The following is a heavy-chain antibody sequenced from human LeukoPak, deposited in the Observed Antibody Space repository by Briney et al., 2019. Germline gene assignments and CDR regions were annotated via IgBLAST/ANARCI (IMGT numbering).Heavy chain of an antibody. D-gene: IGHD6-19*01. CDR1: GGTFSSYA. V-gene: IGHV1-69*05. J-gene: IGHJ4*02. Sequence: SVKVSCKASGGTFSSYAISWVRQAPGQGLEWMGRIIPIFGTANYAQKFQSRVTITTDESTSTAYMELSSLRSEDTAVYYCARERAVGWELIDYWGQGTLVTVSS. CDR2: IIPIFGTA. CDR3: ARERAVGWELIDY.